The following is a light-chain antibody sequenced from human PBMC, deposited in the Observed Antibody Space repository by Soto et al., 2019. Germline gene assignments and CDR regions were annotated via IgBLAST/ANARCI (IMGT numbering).Light chain of an antibody. J-gene: IGKJ2*01. Sequence: DIQMTQSPSSVSASVGDRVTITCRASQDISDYLNWYQQKPGKAPKLLIFDASTLQPGVPSRFSGSGSGTEFTFTITSLQPEDIATYYCQQFDSLPRTFGLGTKLEIK. CDR3: QQFDSLPRT. V-gene: IGKV1-33*01. CDR2: DAS. CDR1: QDISDY.